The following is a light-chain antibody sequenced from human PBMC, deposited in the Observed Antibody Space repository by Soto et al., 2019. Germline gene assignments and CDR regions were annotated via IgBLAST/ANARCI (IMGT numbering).Light chain of an antibody. J-gene: IGLJ2*01. CDR3: SSYTSTSTVV. CDR1: SSDVGGYNY. CDR2: DVS. V-gene: IGLV2-14*03. Sequence: QSALTQPASVSGSPGQSITISCTGTSSDVGGYNYVSWYQHHPGKAPKLMIYDVSNWPSGVSNRFSGSKSDNTASLTISGLQAEDEADYYCSSYTSTSTVVFGGGTKVTVL.